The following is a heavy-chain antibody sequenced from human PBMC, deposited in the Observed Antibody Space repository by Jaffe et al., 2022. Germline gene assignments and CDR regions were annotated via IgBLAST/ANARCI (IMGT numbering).Heavy chain of an antibody. V-gene: IGHV4-61*02. CDR1: GGSISSGSYY. Sequence: QVQLQESGPGLVKPSQTLSLTCTVSGGSISSGSYYWSWIRQPAGKGLEWIGRIYTSGSTNYNPSLKSRVTISVDTSKNQFSLKLSSVTAADTAVYYCARDGEGRISPRDDAFDIWGQGTMVTVSS. CDR3: ARDGEGRISPRDDAFDI. D-gene: IGHD2-15*01. CDR2: IYTSGST. J-gene: IGHJ3*02.